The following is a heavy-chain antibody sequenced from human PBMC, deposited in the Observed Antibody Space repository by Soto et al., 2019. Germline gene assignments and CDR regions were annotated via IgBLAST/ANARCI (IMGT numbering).Heavy chain of an antibody. CDR3: AKLRFLEWLPTYYFDY. V-gene: IGHV3-23*04. D-gene: IGHD3-3*01. CDR2: ISGSGGST. J-gene: IGHJ4*02. Sequence: VQLVESGGGVVQPGRSLRLSCAASGFTFSSYAMSWVRQAPGKGLEWVSAISGSGGSTYYADSVKGRFTISRDNSKNTLYLQMNSLRAEDTAVYYCAKLRFLEWLPTYYFDYWGQGTLVTVSS. CDR1: GFTFSSYA.